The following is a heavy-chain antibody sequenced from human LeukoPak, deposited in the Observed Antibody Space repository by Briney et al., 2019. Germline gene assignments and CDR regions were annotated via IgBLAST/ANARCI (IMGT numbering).Heavy chain of an antibody. CDR2: ISYNGST. D-gene: IGHD3-10*01. CDR3: ARVRSQGKGWFDP. V-gene: IGHV4-31*03. Sequence: PSQTLSLTCTVSGGSISSGCYYWCWIRQHPGKGLEWIVNISYNGSTYYNPSLKRRVTISVDTSKNQFSLKLSSVTAADTAVYYCARVRSQGKGWFDPWGQGTLVTVPS. J-gene: IGHJ5*02. CDR1: GGSISSGCYY.